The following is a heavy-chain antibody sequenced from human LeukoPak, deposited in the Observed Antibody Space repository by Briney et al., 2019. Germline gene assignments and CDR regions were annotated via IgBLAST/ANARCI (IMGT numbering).Heavy chain of an antibody. J-gene: IGHJ3*02. CDR2: ISYDGSNK. D-gene: IGHD6-13*01. CDR3: AKEELSSSRGGAFDI. Sequence: GGSLRLSCAASGFTFSSYAMHWVRQAPGKGLEWVAVISYDGSNKYYADSVKGRFTISRDNSKNTLYLQMNSLRAEDMALYYCAKEELSSSRGGAFDIWGQGTMVTVSS. CDR1: GFTFSSYA. V-gene: IGHV3-30-3*02.